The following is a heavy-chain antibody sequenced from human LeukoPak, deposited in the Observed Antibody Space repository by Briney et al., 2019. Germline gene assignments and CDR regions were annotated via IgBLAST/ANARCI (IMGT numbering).Heavy chain of an antibody. CDR2: IRYDGSNK. CDR1: GFTFSSYG. D-gene: IGHD4-23*01. Sequence: PGGSLRLSCAASGFTFSSYGMHWVRQAPGKGLEWVAFIRYDGSNKYYADSVKGRFTISRDNSKNTLYLQMNSLRAEDTAVYYCAKDHPRATMVTPVWYFDLWGRGTLVTVSS. J-gene: IGHJ2*01. V-gene: IGHV3-30*02. CDR3: AKDHPRATMVTPVWYFDL.